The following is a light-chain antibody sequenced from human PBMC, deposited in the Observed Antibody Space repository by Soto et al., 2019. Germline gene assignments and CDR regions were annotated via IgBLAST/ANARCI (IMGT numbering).Light chain of an antibody. CDR1: QSISTW. Sequence: DIQMTQSPSTLSASVGDRVTITCRASQSISTWLAWYQQKPGKAPRLLIYDASSLQSGVPSRFSGSGSGTDFTLTISSLQPDDFATYHCQQYNSYSPLTFGGGTKVDIK. CDR2: DAS. CDR3: QQYNSYSPLT. J-gene: IGKJ4*01. V-gene: IGKV1-5*01.